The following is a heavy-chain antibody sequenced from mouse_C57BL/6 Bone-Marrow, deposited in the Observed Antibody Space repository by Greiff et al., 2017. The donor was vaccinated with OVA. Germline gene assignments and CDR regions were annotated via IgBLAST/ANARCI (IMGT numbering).Heavy chain of an antibody. CDR1: GYTFTDYY. D-gene: IGHD2-3*01. Sequence: EVQLQQSGPVLVKPGASVKMSCKASGYTFTDYYMNWVKQSHGKSLEWIGVINPYNGGTSYNQKFKGKATLTVDKSSSTAYMELNSLTSEDSAVYYCARWGYYMYDFDYWGQGTTLTVAS. CDR3: ARWGYYMYDFDY. J-gene: IGHJ2*01. CDR2: INPYNGGT. V-gene: IGHV1-19*01.